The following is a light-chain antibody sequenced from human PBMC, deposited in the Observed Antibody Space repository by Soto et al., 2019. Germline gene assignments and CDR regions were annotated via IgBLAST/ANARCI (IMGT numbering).Light chain of an antibody. Sequence: DIQMTQSPSSVSSSVGDRVTITCWASQDISTYLAWYQQKPGKAPRLLIFAASSLQSGVPSKFSGSGSGTDFTLTISSLQPEDSATYYCQQFNSYPLTVGGGTNVDIK. CDR1: QDISTY. V-gene: IGKV1-12*01. J-gene: IGKJ4*01. CDR3: QQFNSYPLT. CDR2: AAS.